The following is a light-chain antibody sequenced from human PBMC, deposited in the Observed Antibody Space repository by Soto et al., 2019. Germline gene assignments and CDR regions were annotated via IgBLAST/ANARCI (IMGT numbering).Light chain of an antibody. J-gene: IGKJ4*01. V-gene: IGKV1-5*03. CDR1: DSITKY. CDR3: QQYSSYVT. Sequence: DIQMTQSPSTVTASVGDRVTITCRAADSITKYLAWYQQKPGKAPKLLIYKATTLQTGVPFRFSGSGSGTEFTLTISGLQPDECATSYCQQYSSYVTFGGGTKEEIK. CDR2: KAT.